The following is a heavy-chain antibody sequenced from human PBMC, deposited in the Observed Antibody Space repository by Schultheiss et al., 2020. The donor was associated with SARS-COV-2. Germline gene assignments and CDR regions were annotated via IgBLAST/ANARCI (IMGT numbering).Heavy chain of an antibody. CDR3: ASSRRPYYYYGMDV. V-gene: IGHV3-30-3*01. D-gene: IGHD2-2*01. CDR1: GFTFSSYA. CDR2: ISYDGSNK. J-gene: IGHJ6*02. Sequence: GGSLRLSCAASGFTFSSYAMSWVRQAPGKGLEWVAVISYDGSNKYYADSVKGRFTISRDNSKNTLYLQMNSLRAEDTAVYYCASSRRPYYYYGMDVWGQGTTVTVSS.